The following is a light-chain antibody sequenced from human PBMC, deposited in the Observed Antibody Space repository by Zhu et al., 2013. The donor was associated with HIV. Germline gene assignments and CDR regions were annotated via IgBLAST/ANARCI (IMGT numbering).Light chain of an antibody. J-gene: IGKJ1*01. CDR1: QSLVHSDGNTY. Sequence: DVVMTQSPLSLPVTLGQPASISCRSSQSLVHSDGNTYLNWFQQRPGQSPRRLISKVSNRDSGVPDRFSGSGSGTDFTLKVSRVEAEDIGVYYCMQGTQWPWTFGQGTKVEIK. V-gene: IGKV2-30*02. CDR3: MQGTQWPWT. CDR2: KVS.